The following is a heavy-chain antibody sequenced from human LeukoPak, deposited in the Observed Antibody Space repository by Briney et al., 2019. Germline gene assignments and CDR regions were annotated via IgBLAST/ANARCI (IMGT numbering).Heavy chain of an antibody. CDR2: IYTSGST. Sequence: PSETLSLTCTVSGGSIGSYYWSWIRQPAGKGLEWIGRIYTSGSTNYNPSLKSRVTMSVDTSKNQFSLKLSSVTAADTAVYYCAGAKWFGELFLDYWGQGTLVTVSS. D-gene: IGHD3-10*01. V-gene: IGHV4-4*07. CDR1: GGSIGSYY. J-gene: IGHJ4*02. CDR3: AGAKWFGELFLDY.